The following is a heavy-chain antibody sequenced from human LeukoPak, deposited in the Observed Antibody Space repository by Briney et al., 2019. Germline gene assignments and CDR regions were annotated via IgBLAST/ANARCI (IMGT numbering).Heavy chain of an antibody. CDR1: GFTFSSYA. CDR2: ITGTTALT. D-gene: IGHD2-2*01. J-gene: IGHJ3*02. Sequence: GGSLRLSCAASGFTFSSYAMTWVRQAPGKGLEWVSTITGTTALTYYADFVKGRFTISVDNSKNTLYLQMNSLRAEDTAMYYCAKDKHLRFAVTMGASDSWGQGTMVSVSS. V-gene: IGHV3-23*01. CDR3: AKDKHLRFAVTMGASDS.